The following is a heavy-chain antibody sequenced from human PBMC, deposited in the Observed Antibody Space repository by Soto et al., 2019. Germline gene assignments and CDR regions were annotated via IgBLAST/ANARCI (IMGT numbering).Heavy chain of an antibody. V-gene: IGHV1-2*02. Sequence: GASVKVSCKASGYTFTGYYMHWVRQAPGQGLEWMGWINPNSGGTNYAQKFQGRVTMTRDTPISTAYMELSRLRSDDTAVYYCARSRIPIFGVMGPDAFDIWGQGTMVTVSS. CDR1: GYTFTGYY. J-gene: IGHJ3*02. D-gene: IGHD3-3*01. CDR2: INPNSGGT. CDR3: ARSRIPIFGVMGPDAFDI.